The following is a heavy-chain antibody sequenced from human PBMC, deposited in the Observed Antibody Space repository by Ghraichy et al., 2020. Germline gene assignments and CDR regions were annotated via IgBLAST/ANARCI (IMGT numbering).Heavy chain of an antibody. D-gene: IGHD3-3*01. CDR3: AKDPNVLRFSEYLPPRGVGYYHYGLDV. Sequence: SCAGSGFTFSNFAMSWVRQAPGKGLEWVSAIRRSGDDTYYADSVKGRFTISRDNSNNMLYLQMNRLRGEDTAVYYYAKDPNVLRFSEYLPPRGVGYYHYGLDVWGQVTTVTVSS. CDR2: IRRSGDDT. V-gene: IGHV3-23*01. J-gene: IGHJ6*02. CDR1: GFTFSNFA.